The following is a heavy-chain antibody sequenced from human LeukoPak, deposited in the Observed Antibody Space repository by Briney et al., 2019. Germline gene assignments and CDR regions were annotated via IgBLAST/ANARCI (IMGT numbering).Heavy chain of an antibody. CDR3: ARGFGRKGYYFDY. J-gene: IGHJ4*02. CDR1: GGSISSYY. Sequence: ASETLSITCTVSGGSISSYYWSWIRQPPGKGLEWIGYIYYSGSTNYNPSLKSRVTISVDTSKNQFSLKLSSVTAADTAVYYCARGFGRKGYYFDYWGQGTLVTVSS. CDR2: IYYSGST. V-gene: IGHV4-59*08. D-gene: IGHD3-10*01.